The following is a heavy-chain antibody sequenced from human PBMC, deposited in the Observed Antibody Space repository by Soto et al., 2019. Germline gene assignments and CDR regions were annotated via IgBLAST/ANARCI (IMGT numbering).Heavy chain of an antibody. CDR3: ARALPEGSSGWYVFVDY. J-gene: IGHJ4*02. D-gene: IGHD6-19*01. CDR1: GYTFTSYG. CDR2: ISAYNGNT. Sequence: QVQLVQSGAEVKKPGASVKVSCKASGYTFTSYGISWVRQAPGQGRERLGWISAYNGNTNYAQKLQGRVTMTTDTSTSTAYMQLRSLRSDDTAVYYCARALPEGSSGWYVFVDYWGQGTLVTVSS. V-gene: IGHV1-18*04.